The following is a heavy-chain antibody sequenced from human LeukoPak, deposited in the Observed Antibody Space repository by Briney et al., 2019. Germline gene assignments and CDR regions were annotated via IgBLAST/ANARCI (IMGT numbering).Heavy chain of an antibody. CDR1: GYSFTSYW. V-gene: IGHV5-51*01. CDR2: IYPGDSDT. J-gene: IGHJ5*02. D-gene: IGHD6-13*01. Sequence: GESLKISCKGSGYSFTSYWIGWVRQMPGKGLEWMGIIYPGDSDTRHSPSFQGQVTISADKSISTAYLQWSSLKASDTAMYYCARRGIAAGNWFDPWGQGTLVTVSS. CDR3: ARRGIAAGNWFDP.